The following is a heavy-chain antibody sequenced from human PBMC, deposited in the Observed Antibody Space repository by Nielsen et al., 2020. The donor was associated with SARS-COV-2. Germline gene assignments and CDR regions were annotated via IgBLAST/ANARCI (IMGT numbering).Heavy chain of an antibody. J-gene: IGHJ6*02. D-gene: IGHD6-13*01. CDR1: GYTFTSYY. Sequence: ASVKVSCKASGYTFTSYYMHWVRQAPGQGLDWMGIINPSGGSTSYAQKFQGRVTMTRDTSTSTVYMELSSLRSEDTAVYYCARGKGIAAALAYYYYGMDVWGQGTTVTVSS. CDR2: INPSGGST. V-gene: IGHV1-46*01. CDR3: ARGKGIAAALAYYYYGMDV.